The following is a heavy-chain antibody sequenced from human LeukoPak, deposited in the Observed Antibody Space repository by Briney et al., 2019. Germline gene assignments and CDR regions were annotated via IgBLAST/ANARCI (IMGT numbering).Heavy chain of an antibody. Sequence: GGSLRLSCAASGFTFSSYSMNWVRQAPGKGLEWVSYISSSSSTIYYADSVKGRFTVSRDNAKNSLYLQMNSLGAEDTAVYYCARRYCGSTSCQPLDYWGQGTLVTVSS. CDR2: ISSSSSTI. CDR3: ARRYCGSTSCQPLDY. CDR1: GFTFSSYS. J-gene: IGHJ4*02. V-gene: IGHV3-48*04. D-gene: IGHD2-2*01.